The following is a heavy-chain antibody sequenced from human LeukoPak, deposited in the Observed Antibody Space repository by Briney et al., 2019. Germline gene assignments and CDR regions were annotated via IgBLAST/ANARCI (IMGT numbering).Heavy chain of an antibody. CDR3: ARHGGGVYCSGGSCQHYYYMDV. D-gene: IGHD2-15*01. V-gene: IGHV4-4*07. CDR2: IYTSGST. J-gene: IGHJ6*03. CDR1: GGSISSYY. Sequence: SETLSLTCTVSGGSISSYYWSWIRQPPGKGLEWIGRIYTSGSTNYNPSLKSRVTISVDKSKNQFSLKLSSVTAADTAVYYCARHGGGVYCSGGSCQHYYYMDVWGKGTTVTISS.